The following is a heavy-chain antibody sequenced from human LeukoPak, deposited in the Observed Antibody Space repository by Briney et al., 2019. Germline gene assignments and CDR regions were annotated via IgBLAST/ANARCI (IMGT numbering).Heavy chain of an antibody. CDR2: INPNSGGT. V-gene: IGHV1-2*02. J-gene: IGHJ4*02. CDR1: GYTFTGYY. D-gene: IGHD2-21*02. CDR3: ARDGGAYCGGDCYFADDY. Sequence: ASVKVSCKASGYTFTGYYMHWVRQAPGQGLEWMGWINPNSGGTDYAQKFQGRVTMTRDTSISTAYMELSRLRSDDSAVYYCARDGGAYCGGDCYFADDYWGQGTLVTVSS.